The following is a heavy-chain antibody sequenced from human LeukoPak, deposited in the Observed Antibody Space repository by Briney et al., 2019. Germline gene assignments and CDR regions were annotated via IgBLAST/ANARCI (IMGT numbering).Heavy chain of an antibody. J-gene: IGHJ5*02. D-gene: IGHD3-22*01. CDR2: IDPSGGST. V-gene: IGHV1-46*01. CDR1: GYTFTAYY. Sequence: ASVKVSCKAPGYTFTAYYMHWVRQAPGQGLEWMGVIDPSGGSTSYAQRFQDRVTMTSDTSTSTVYMELSSLRSEDTAVYYCARGDGDSDSNGVLMGWFDPWGQGTLVTVSS. CDR3: ARGDGDSDSNGVLMGWFDP.